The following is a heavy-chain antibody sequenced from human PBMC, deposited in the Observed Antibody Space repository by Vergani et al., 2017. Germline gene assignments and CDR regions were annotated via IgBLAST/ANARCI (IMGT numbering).Heavy chain of an antibody. Sequence: QVQLVESGGGVVQPGRSLRLSCAASGFTFSSYAMHWVRQAPGKGLEWVAVISYDGSNKYYADSVKGRFTISRDNSKNTLYLQMNRLRAEDTAVYYCARDLDTCSMVEGGYFDYWGQGTLVTVSS. CDR1: GFTFSSYA. CDR3: ARDLDTCSMVEGGYFDY. J-gene: IGHJ4*02. D-gene: IGHD4/OR15-4a*01. V-gene: IGHV3-30-3*01. CDR2: ISYDGSNK.